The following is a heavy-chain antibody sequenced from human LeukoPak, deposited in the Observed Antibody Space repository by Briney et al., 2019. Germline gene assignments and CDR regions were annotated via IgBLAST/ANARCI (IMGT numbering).Heavy chain of an antibody. D-gene: IGHD2-15*01. Sequence: PGGSLRLSCAASGFTFSSYWMHWVRQAPGKGLVWVSRINSDGSSTSYADSVKGRFTISRDNAKNTLYLQMNGLRAEDTAVYYCALGYCGGGSCSTYYFDYWGQGTRVTVSS. CDR2: INSDGSST. J-gene: IGHJ4*02. CDR1: GFTFSSYW. V-gene: IGHV3-74*01. CDR3: ALGYCGGGSCSTYYFDY.